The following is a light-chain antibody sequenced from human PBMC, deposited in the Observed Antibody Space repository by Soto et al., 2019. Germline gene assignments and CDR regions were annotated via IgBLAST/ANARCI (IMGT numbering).Light chain of an antibody. CDR3: CSYAGSSTNWV. J-gene: IGLJ3*02. CDR1: SSDVGSYNL. Sequence: QSALTQPASVSGSPGQSITISCTGTSSDVGSYNLVSWYQQHPGKAPKLMIYEGSKRPSGVSNRFSGSKSGNTASLTISGLQAEDEADYYCCSYAGSSTNWVFGGGTKDTVL. CDR2: EGS. V-gene: IGLV2-23*01.